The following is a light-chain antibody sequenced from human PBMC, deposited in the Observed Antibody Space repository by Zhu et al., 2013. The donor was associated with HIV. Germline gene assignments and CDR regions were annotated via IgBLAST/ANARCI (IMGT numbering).Light chain of an antibody. CDR2: DAA. Sequence: ETVLTQSPDTLSLSPGERATLSCRASQSVGIFLAWYQQIPGQSPRFLIYDAANRATGIPTRFSGSGSGTDFTLTISSLEPEDFAVYYCHQRSNWPITFGQGTRLDIK. CDR3: HQRSNWPIT. CDR1: QSVGIF. V-gene: IGKV3-11*01. J-gene: IGKJ5*01.